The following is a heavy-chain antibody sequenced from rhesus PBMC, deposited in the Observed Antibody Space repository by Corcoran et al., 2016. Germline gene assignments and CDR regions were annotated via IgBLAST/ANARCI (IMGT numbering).Heavy chain of an antibody. D-gene: IGHD3-28*01. CDR2: IKVNRDST. Sequence: QVQLQESGPGLVKPSETLSLTCAVSGASISSYWWSWICQLPGKGLAWIGKIKVNRDSTYTDPALKRRVTISKDAAKNQFSLKLSSVTAADTAVYYCARGPIVVIKYGLDSWGQGVVVTVSS. V-gene: IGHV4-80*01. CDR3: ARGPIVVIKYGLDS. CDR1: GASISSYW. J-gene: IGHJ6*01.